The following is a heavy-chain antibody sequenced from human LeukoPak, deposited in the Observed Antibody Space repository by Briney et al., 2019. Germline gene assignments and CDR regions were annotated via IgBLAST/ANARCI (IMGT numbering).Heavy chain of an antibody. Sequence: PGGSLRLSCAASGFTFSSYWMHWVRQAPGKGLVWVSRINSDGSSTSYADSVKGRFTISRDNAKNTLYLQMNSLRAEDTAVYYGARVSSGYCVDYWGQGTLVTVSS. CDR2: INSDGSST. V-gene: IGHV3-74*01. D-gene: IGHD3-22*01. J-gene: IGHJ4*02. CDR1: GFTFSSYW. CDR3: ARVSSGYCVDY.